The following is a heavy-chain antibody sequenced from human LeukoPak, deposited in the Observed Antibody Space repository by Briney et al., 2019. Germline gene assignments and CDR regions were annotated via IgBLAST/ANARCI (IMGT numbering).Heavy chain of an antibody. J-gene: IGHJ2*01. CDR3: ARDGPNWHFDL. Sequence: KAGGSLRLSCAASGFSLSPYWMHWVRQVPGKGLVWVSHINSDEMTTAYADSVKGRFTISRDNSKNTLYLEMNSLRVEDTAVYYCARDGPNWHFDLWGRGTLVTVSS. D-gene: IGHD2-8*01. CDR2: INSDEMTT. CDR1: GFSLSPYW. V-gene: IGHV3-74*01.